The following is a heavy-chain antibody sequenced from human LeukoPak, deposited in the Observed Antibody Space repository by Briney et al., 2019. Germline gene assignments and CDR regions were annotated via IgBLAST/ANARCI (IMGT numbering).Heavy chain of an antibody. CDR2: ISSSSSYI. D-gene: IGHD5-18*01. J-gene: IGHJ4*02. Sequence: AGGSLRLSCAASGFTFSSYSMNWVRQAPGKGLEWVSSISSSSSYIYYADSVKGRFTISRDNSKNTLYLQMNSLRAEDTAVYYCARDLAAMGSFDYWGQGTLVTVSS. CDR1: GFTFSSYS. V-gene: IGHV3-21*01. CDR3: ARDLAAMGSFDY.